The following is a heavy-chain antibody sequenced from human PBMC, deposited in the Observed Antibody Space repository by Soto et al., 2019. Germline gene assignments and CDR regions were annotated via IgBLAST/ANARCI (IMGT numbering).Heavy chain of an antibody. CDR1: GYTFTSYG. CDR3: ARGLMITRPADFDY. CDR2: ISAYNGNT. J-gene: IGHJ4*02. Sequence: GASVKVSCKASGYTFTSYGISWVRQAPGQGLEWMGWISAYNGNTNYAQKLQGRVTMTTDTSTSTAYMEPRSLRSGDTAVYYCARGLMITRPADFDYWGQGTLVTVSS. V-gene: IGHV1-18*01. D-gene: IGHD3-16*01.